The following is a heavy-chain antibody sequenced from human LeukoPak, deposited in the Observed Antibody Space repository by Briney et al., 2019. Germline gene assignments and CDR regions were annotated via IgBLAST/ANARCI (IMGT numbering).Heavy chain of an antibody. J-gene: IGHJ3*02. V-gene: IGHV4-39*01. Sequence: SETLSLTCTVSGGSISSSRYYWGWIRQPPGKGLEWIATIYYNGDTYYIPSLKSRLTISVDTSKNQFSLKLSSVTAADTAVYYCATPREMATIYDAFDIWGPGTMVTVSS. CDR3: ATPREMATIYDAFDI. CDR2: IYYNGDT. CDR1: GGSISSSRYY. D-gene: IGHD5-24*01.